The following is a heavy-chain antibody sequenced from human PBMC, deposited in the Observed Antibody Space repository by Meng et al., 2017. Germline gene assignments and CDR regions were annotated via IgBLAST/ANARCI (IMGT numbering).Heavy chain of an antibody. Sequence: ASVKVSCKASGYTFTGYYMHWVRQAPGQGLEWMGRINPNSGGTNYAQKFQGRVTMTRDTSISTAYMELSRLRSDDTAVYHCARTMVRVPHAFDIWGQGTMVTVSS. CDR2: INPNSGGT. CDR3: ARTMVRVPHAFDI. J-gene: IGHJ3*02. V-gene: IGHV1-2*06. D-gene: IGHD3-10*01. CDR1: GYTFTGYY.